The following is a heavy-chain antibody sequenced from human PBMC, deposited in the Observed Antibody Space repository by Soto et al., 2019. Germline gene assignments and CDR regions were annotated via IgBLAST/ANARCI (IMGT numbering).Heavy chain of an antibody. CDR2: IIPILGIA. CDR3: ARDYCSSTSCPYYPSYSMDF. J-gene: IGHJ6*03. Sequence: GASVKVSWKASGGTFSRYTISWVRQAPGQGLEWLGRIIPILGIANYAQKFQGRVTITADKSTSTAYMELSSLRSEDTAVYYCARDYCSSTSCPYYPSYSMDFSGTGPSLTLSS. D-gene: IGHD2-2*01. CDR1: GGTFSRYT. V-gene: IGHV1-69*04.